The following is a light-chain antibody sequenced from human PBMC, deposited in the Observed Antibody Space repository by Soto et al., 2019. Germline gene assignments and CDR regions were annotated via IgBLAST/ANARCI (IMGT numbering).Light chain of an antibody. CDR2: VAS. J-gene: IGKJ5*01. V-gene: IGKV3-11*01. CDR1: QSVSTY. Sequence: EIVLTQSPATMSLSPGERATLSCRASQSVSTYLSWYQQKPGQAPWLLLDVASNRARGIPARFSGSGSATDFTLIISSQEPEDFAVYSRQQRSILITFGQGTRLEIE. CDR3: QQRSILIT.